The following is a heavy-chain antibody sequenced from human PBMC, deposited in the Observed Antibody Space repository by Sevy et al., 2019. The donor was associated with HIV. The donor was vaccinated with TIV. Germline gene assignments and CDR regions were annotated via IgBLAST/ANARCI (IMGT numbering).Heavy chain of an antibody. CDR1: GYSFTSYW. J-gene: IGHJ4*02. CDR3: ARGPRGDYGYFDY. D-gene: IGHD3-10*01. V-gene: IGHV5-10-1*01. CDR2: IDPSDSYT. Sequence: GESLKISCKGSGYSFTSYWISWVRQMPGKGLEWRGRIDPSDSYTNYSPSFQGHVTISADKSISTAYLQWSSLKASDTAMYYCARGPRGDYGYFDYWGQGTLVTVSS.